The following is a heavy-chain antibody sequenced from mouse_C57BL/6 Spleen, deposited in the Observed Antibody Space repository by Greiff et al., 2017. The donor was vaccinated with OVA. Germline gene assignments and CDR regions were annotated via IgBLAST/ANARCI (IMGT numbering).Heavy chain of an antibody. Sequence: EVQLQQSGPELVKPGASVKISCKASGYTFTDYYMNWVKQSHGKSLEWIGEINPNNGGTSYNQKFKGKATLTVDKSSSTAYMELRSLTSEDAAVYYCARSGITTVVATDYWGQGTTLTVSS. CDR1: GYTFTDYY. J-gene: IGHJ2*01. CDR2: INPNNGGT. CDR3: ARSGITTVVATDY. V-gene: IGHV1-26*01. D-gene: IGHD1-1*01.